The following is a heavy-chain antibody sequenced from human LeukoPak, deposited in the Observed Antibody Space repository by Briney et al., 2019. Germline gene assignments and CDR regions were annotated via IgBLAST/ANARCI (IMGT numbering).Heavy chain of an antibody. J-gene: IGHJ4*02. V-gene: IGHV4-38-2*02. CDR3: ARRNTYCSSTSCSFTVFDY. CDR1: GYSISSGYY. D-gene: IGHD2-2*01. Sequence: SETLSLTCTVSGYSISSGYYWGWIRQPPGKGLEWIGNIYYSGSTYYNPSLKSRVTISVDTSKNQFSLKLSSVTAADTAVYYCARRNTYCSSTSCSFTVFDYWGQGTLVSVSS. CDR2: IYYSGST.